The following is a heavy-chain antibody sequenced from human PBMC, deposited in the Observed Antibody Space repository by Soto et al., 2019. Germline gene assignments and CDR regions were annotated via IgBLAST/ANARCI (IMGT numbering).Heavy chain of an antibody. D-gene: IGHD6-13*01. V-gene: IGHV1-69*13. J-gene: IGHJ4*02. Sequence: ASVKVSCKASGGTFSSYAISWVRQAPGQGLEWMGGIIPIFGTANYAQKFQGRVTITADESTSTAYMELSSLRSEDTAVYYCARGGAAAGNHIDYWGQGTLVTVSS. CDR2: IIPIFGTA. CDR3: ARGGAAAGNHIDY. CDR1: GGTFSSYA.